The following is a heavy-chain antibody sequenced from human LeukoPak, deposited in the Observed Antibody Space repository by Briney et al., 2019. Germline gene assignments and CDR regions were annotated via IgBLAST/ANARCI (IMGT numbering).Heavy chain of an antibody. V-gene: IGHV3-53*01. D-gene: IGHD2-2*01. CDR2: VYTGDNT. CDR1: GGSINTYY. J-gene: IGHJ4*02. Sequence: PSETLSLTCTVSGGSINTYYWSWIRQPPGKGLEWVSVVYTGDNTYYAGSVKGRFTISRDNSKNTLYLQMNSLRAEDTAVYYCARDREAGTSASRFDYWGQGTLVTVSS. CDR3: ARDREAGTSASRFDY.